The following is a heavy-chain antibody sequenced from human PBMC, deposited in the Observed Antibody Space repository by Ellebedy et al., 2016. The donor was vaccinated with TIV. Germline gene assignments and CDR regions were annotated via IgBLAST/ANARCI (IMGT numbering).Heavy chain of an antibody. V-gene: IGHV1-2*02. J-gene: IGHJ6*04. CDR1: GYSFTAYF. Sequence: GESLKISXKASGYSFTAYFMYWVRQAPGQGPEWMGWINPHSGDTRVAQKFQGRLTMTMESSISTGYMELNGLQSDDTAVYFCARVDVWGRGTTVTASS. CDR3: ARVDV. CDR2: INPHSGDT.